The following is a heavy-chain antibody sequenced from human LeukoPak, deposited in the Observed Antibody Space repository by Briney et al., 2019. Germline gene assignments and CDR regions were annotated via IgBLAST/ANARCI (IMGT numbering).Heavy chain of an antibody. J-gene: IGHJ6*03. Sequence: SETLSLTCTVSGGSISSYYWSWIRQPPGKGLEWIGYIYYSGSTNYNPCLRNRLTISVDTSNNQLSLKLSSVTAADTAGYYCARGAAYYYYYYMDVWGKGTTVTVSS. CDR3: ARGAAYYYYYYMDV. CDR1: GGSISSYY. V-gene: IGHV4-59*01. CDR2: IYYSGST.